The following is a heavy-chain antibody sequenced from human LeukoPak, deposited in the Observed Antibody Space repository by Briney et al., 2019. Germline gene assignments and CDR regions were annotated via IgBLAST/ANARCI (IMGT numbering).Heavy chain of an antibody. CDR2: ISGSGGST. D-gene: IGHD6-13*01. J-gene: IGHJ4*02. V-gene: IGHV3-23*01. CDR1: GFTFSSYA. Sequence: GGSLRLSCAASGFTFSSYAMSWVRQAPGKGLEWVSAISGSGGSTYYAGSVEGRFTISRDNSKNTLYLQMNSLRAEDTAVYYCAKIEIAAAGGTFDHWGQGTLVTVSS. CDR3: AKIEIAAAGGTFDH.